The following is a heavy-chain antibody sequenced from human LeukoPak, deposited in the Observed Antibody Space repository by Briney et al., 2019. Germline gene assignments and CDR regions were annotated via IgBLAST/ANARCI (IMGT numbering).Heavy chain of an antibody. CDR1: GFSLSTSGAG. CDR3: AHRRQGYCSGGSCYDAFDI. V-gene: IGHV2-5*02. CDR2: IYWDDDK. D-gene: IGHD2-15*01. Sequence: SGPTLVNPTQTLTLTCTFSGFSLSTSGAGVGWIRQPPGKALEWLALIYWDDDKRYSPSLKSRLTITKDTSKNQVVLTMTNMDPVDTATYYCAHRRQGYCSGGSCYDAFDIWGQGTMVTVSS. J-gene: IGHJ3*02.